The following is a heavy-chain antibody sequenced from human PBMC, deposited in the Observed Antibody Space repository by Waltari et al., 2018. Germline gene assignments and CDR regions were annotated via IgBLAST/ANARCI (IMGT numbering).Heavy chain of an antibody. CDR2: VDPEDGET. D-gene: IGHD3-3*01. J-gene: IGHJ5*02. CDR3: ATSPLRFLEWVNWFDP. CDR1: GYTFTSYG. V-gene: IGHV1-69-2*01. Sequence: VQLVQSGAEVKKPGASVKVSCKASGYTFTSYGISWVQQAPGKGLEWMGRVDPEDGETIYAEKFQGRVTITADTSTDTAYMELTSLRSEDTAVYYCATSPLRFLEWVNWFDPWGQGTLVTVSS.